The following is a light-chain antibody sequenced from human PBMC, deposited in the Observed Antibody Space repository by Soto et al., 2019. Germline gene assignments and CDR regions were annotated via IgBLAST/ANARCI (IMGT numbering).Light chain of an antibody. CDR2: EAS. Sequence: DIVMTQSPATLSVSPGERATLSCRASQSVNNFLAWYQQRPGQAPRLLMYEASNRATGVPARFSGSGSGTDFTLTISSLEPEDFAIYYCQQRRNWPPTFGQGTKVDIK. CDR1: QSVNNF. V-gene: IGKV3-11*01. J-gene: IGKJ1*01. CDR3: QQRRNWPPT.